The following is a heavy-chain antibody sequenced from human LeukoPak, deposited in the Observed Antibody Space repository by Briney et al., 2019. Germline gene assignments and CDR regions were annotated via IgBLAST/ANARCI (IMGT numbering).Heavy chain of an antibody. CDR2: ISTYNGNT. CDR3: ARVGDYYGSGWTYYYMDV. J-gene: IGHJ6*03. D-gene: IGHD3-10*01. Sequence: ASVKVSCKASGYTFTSHGISWVRRAPGQGLEWMGWISTYNGNTNYAQKLQGRVSMTRDTSISTAYMELSRLRSDDTAVYYCARVGDYYGSGWTYYYMDVWGKGTTVTISS. V-gene: IGHV1-18*01. CDR1: GYTFTSHG.